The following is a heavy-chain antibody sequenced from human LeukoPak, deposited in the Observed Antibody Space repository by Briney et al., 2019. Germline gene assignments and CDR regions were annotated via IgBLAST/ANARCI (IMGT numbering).Heavy chain of an antibody. J-gene: IGHJ4*02. V-gene: IGHV3-7*01. CDR3: ARDLGHSGYDLYDY. CDR1: GITFSKYW. D-gene: IGHD5-12*01. CDR2: MKHDGNEK. Sequence: GGSLRLSCVDSGITFSKYWMNWVRQAPGKGLEWVANMKHDGNEKHYVDSVEGRFTISKDNAKSSLYLQMNNLRAEDTAVYYCARDLGHSGYDLYDYWGQGTLVTVSS.